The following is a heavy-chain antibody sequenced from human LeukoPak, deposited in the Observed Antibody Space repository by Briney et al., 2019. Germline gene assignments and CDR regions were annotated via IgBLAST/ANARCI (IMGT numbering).Heavy chain of an antibody. Sequence: GESLRLSCAASGFTFSNSWMHWVRQTPGKGLVWVSRINTDGSSTSYADSVKGRFTISRDNSEDTLYLQMNSLRVEDTAVYYCARDPAGSGFAFDSWGQGALVTVSS. J-gene: IGHJ4*02. CDR3: ARDPAGSGFAFDS. CDR2: INTDGSST. V-gene: IGHV3-74*01. CDR1: GFTFSNSW. D-gene: IGHD1-1*01.